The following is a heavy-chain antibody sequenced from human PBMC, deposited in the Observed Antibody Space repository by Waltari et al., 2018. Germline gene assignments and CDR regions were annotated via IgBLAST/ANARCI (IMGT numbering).Heavy chain of an antibody. J-gene: IGHJ4*02. V-gene: IGHV4-39*07. Sequence: QQESGPSLVKPSETLSLTCPVSYWSISSRSYSWGWIRLAPGKGLECIGHIYYSGSSYPNPSSHTRIPMSGDSSKHQFSLTLSSVTAADTAVYYCARVWIRTSGLNFASWGQGSLVTVSS. D-gene: IGHD3-3*01. CDR2: IYYSGSS. CDR1: YWSISSRSYS. CDR3: ARVWIRTSGLNFAS.